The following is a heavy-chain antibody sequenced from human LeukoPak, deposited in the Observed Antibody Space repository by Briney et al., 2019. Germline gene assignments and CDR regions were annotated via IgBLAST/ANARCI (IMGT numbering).Heavy chain of an antibody. CDR1: GSSISSYY. D-gene: IGHD4-17*01. CDR2: IYYSGGT. CDR3: ARSKSYYGDYPGGVDY. Sequence: SETLSLTCTVSGSSISSYYWSWIRQPPGKGLEWIGYIYYSGGTNYNPSLKSRVTISVDTSKNQFSLKLSSVTAADTAVYYCARSKSYYGDYPGGVDYWGQGTLVTVSS. V-gene: IGHV4-59*08. J-gene: IGHJ4*02.